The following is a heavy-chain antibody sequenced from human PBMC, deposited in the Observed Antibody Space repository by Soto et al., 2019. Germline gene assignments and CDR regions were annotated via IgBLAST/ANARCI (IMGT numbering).Heavy chain of an antibody. V-gene: IGHV4-59*02. CDR3: ARGVSSSGWYYWFDP. CDR2: IYYSGST. D-gene: IGHD6-19*01. J-gene: IGHJ5*02. CDR1: GGSVSSYY. Sequence: SETLSLTCTVSGGSVSSYYWSWIRQPPGKGLEWIGYIYYSGSTNYNPSLKSRVTISVDTSKNQFSLKLSSVTAADTAVYYCARGVSSSGWYYWFDPWGQGTLVTVSS.